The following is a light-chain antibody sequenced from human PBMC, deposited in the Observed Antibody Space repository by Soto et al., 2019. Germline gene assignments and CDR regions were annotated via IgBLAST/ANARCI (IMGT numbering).Light chain of an antibody. CDR2: VAS. CDR1: QSISTY. V-gene: IGKV1-39*01. CDR3: QQSYSTPYT. Sequence: DIPVTQSPSSLSASVGDRITITCRASQSISTYLNWYLQKPGEAPKLLIYVASRLQSGVPSRFSGSGSGTDFTLTISSLQPEDFATYYCQQSYSTPYTFGQGTKLEIK. J-gene: IGKJ2*01.